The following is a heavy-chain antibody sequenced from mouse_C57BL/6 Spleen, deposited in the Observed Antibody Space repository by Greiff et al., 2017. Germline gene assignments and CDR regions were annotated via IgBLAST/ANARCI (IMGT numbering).Heavy chain of an antibody. CDR1: GYTFTSYG. CDR3: ARIYSKDYYAMDY. CDR2: IYPRSGNT. Sequence: QVQLKESGAELARPGASVKLSCKASGYTFTSYGISWVKQRTGQGLEWIGEIYPRSGNTYYNEKFKGKATLTADKSSSTAYMELRSLTSEDSAVYFCARIYSKDYYAMDYWGQGTSVTVSS. J-gene: IGHJ4*01. D-gene: IGHD2-5*01. V-gene: IGHV1-81*01.